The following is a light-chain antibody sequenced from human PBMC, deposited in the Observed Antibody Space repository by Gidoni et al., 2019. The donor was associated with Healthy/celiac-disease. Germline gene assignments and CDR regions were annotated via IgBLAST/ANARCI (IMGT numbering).Light chain of an antibody. Sequence: DIQLTQSPSFLSASVGDRVTITCRASQGISSYLAWYQQKPGKAPKLMIDAASTLQSGVPSRFSGSGSGTEFTLTSSSLQHEDFATYYCQHLTSYPPFGGXTKVEIK. CDR3: QHLTSYPP. CDR1: QGISSY. CDR2: AAS. J-gene: IGKJ4*01. V-gene: IGKV1-9*01.